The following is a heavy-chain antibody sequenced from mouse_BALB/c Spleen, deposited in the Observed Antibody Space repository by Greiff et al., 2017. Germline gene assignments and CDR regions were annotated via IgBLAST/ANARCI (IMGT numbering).Heavy chain of an antibody. CDR3: ARGDYGYDDFAWFAY. J-gene: IGHJ3*01. CDR2: ISSGGSYT. CDR1: GFTFSSYA. Sequence: EVQLVESGGGLVKPGGSLKLSCAASGFTFSSYAMSWVRQSPEKRLEWVAEISSGGSYTYYPDTVTGRFTISRDNAKNTLYLEMSRLRSEDTAMYYCARGDYGYDDFAWFAYWGQGTLVTVSA. D-gene: IGHD2-2*01. V-gene: IGHV5-9-4*01.